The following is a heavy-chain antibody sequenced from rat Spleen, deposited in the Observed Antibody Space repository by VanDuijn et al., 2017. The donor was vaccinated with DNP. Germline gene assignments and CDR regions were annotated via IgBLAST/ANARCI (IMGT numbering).Heavy chain of an antibody. Sequence: EVQLVESGGDLVQSGRSLKLSCAASGFSFSKYGIHWIRQAPRKGLEWVASISPSGDDTYFRDSVKGRFTISRDNAKSTLYLLMEGLRSEDTATYFCSPSDGYDPSWFAYWGQGTLVTVSS. CDR2: ISPSGDDT. V-gene: IGHV5-19*01. J-gene: IGHJ3*01. CDR1: GFSFSKYG. CDR3: SPSDGYDPSWFAY. D-gene: IGHD2-3*01.